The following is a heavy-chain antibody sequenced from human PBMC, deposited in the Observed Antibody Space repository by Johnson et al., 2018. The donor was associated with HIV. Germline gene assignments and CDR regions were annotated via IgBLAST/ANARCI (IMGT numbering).Heavy chain of an antibody. D-gene: IGHD5-18*01. Sequence: QVQLVESGGGVVQPGRSLRLSCAASGFTFSSYGMHWVRQAPGKGLEWVAFIRFDGSDKYYADSVKGRFTISRDNSKYTVYLQMNSLTPEDSALYYCAKGEAQEGWIQLQSYAFDCWGRGTMVTVSS. CDR2: IRFDGSDK. CDR3: AKGEAQEGWIQLQSYAFDC. V-gene: IGHV3-30*02. CDR1: GFTFSSYG. J-gene: IGHJ3*01.